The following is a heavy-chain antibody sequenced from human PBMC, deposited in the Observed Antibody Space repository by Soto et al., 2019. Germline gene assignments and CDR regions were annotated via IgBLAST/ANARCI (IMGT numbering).Heavy chain of an antibody. J-gene: IGHJ4*02. Sequence: GASVKVSCKASGYTFTSYGISWARQAPGQGLEWMGWISAYNGNTNYAQKLQGRVTMTTDTSTSTAYMELRSLRSDDTAVYYCARGGERITMIVVVPATFDYWGQGTLVTVSS. CDR2: ISAYNGNT. D-gene: IGHD3-22*01. V-gene: IGHV1-18*01. CDR3: ARGGERITMIVVVPATFDY. CDR1: GYTFTSYG.